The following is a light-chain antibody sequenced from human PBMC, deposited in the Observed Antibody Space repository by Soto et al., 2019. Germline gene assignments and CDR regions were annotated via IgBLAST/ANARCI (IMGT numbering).Light chain of an antibody. CDR2: EVS. J-gene: IGLJ1*01. Sequence: QLVLTQPASVSGSPGQSITISCTGTSSDVGGYNYVSWYQQHPGKAPKLMIYEVSNRPSGVSNRFSGSKSGNTASLTISGLQAEDEADYYCSSYTSSSILYVFGTGTKLTVL. CDR1: SSDVGGYNY. V-gene: IGLV2-14*01. CDR3: SSYTSSSILYV.